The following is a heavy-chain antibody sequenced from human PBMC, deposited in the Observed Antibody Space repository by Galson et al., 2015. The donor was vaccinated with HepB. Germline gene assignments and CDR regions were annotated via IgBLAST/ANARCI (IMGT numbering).Heavy chain of an antibody. CDR2: ISYDGSNK. CDR3: ARGRPLMEWLSTDRTFDY. J-gene: IGHJ4*02. D-gene: IGHD3-3*01. V-gene: IGHV3-30*04. Sequence: SLRLSCAASGFTFSSYATHWVRQAPGKGLEWVAVISYDGSNKYYADSVKGRFTISRDNSKNTLYLQMNSLRAEDTAVYYCARGRPLMEWLSTDRTFDYWGQGTLVTVSS. CDR1: GFTFSSYA.